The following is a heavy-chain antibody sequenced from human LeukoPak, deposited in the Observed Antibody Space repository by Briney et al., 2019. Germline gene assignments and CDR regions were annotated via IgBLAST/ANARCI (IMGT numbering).Heavy chain of an antibody. Sequence: GGSLRLSCAASGFTFSSYAMNWVRQAPGKGLEWVSAISGSGGSTYYADSVKGPFTLSRDNSKNTLYLQMNSLRAEDTAIYYCAKDSDFWSDSSSDFDYWGQGTLVLVSS. CDR3: AKDSDFWSDSSSDFDY. CDR2: ISGSGGST. V-gene: IGHV3-23*01. D-gene: IGHD3-3*01. CDR1: GFTFSSYA. J-gene: IGHJ4*02.